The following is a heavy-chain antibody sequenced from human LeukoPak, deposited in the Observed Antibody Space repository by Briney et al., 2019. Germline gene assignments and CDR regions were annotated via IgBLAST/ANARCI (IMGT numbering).Heavy chain of an antibody. V-gene: IGHV3-48*03. CDR1: GFTFSSYE. CDR3: AREELGSSGYSSLDC. CDR2: ITGSSSTI. Sequence: EGSLRLSCVASGFTFSSYEMNWVRQAPGKGPEWVSYITGSSSTIYYADSVKGRFTSSRENAKNSLYLQMNSLRAEDTDVYYCAREELGSSGYSSLDCWGQGTLVTVSS. J-gene: IGHJ4*02. D-gene: IGHD3-22*01.